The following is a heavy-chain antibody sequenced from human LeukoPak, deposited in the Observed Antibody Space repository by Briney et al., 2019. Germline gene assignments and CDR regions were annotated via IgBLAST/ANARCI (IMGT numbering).Heavy chain of an antibody. D-gene: IGHD2-2*01. CDR3: ARGPPAAPPARWFDP. CDR1: GYSISSGYH. Sequence: PSETLSLTCTVSGYSISSGYHWGWIRQPPGKGLEWIGSIYHSGSTYYNPSLKSRVTISVDTSKNQFSLKLSSVTAADTAVYYCARGPPAAPPARWFDPWGQGTLVTVSS. CDR2: IYHSGST. V-gene: IGHV4-38-2*02. J-gene: IGHJ5*02.